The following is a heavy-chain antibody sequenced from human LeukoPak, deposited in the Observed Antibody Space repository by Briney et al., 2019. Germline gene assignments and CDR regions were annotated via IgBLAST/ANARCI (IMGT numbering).Heavy chain of an antibody. J-gene: IGHJ4*02. Sequence: GGSLRLSCAASGFTFSSYAMHWVRQAPGKGLEWVAVISYDGSNKYYADSVKGRFTISRDNSKNTLYLQMNSLRAEDTAVYYCARDLSIGVWYDGNFDYWGQGTLVTVSS. CDR3: ARDLSIGVWYDGNFDY. D-gene: IGHD2-8*01. CDR2: ISYDGSNK. V-gene: IGHV3-30*04. CDR1: GFTFSSYA.